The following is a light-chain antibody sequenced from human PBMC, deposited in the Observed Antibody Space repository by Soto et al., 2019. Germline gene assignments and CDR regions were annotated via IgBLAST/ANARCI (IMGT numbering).Light chain of an antibody. J-gene: IGKJ5*01. CDR2: DIS. Sequence: ENVLTQSPGPLSLSPGHSLPLFCRARQSPTSTYIAWYQQKPGQAPRLLIYDISSRATGIPDRFSGSGSGTDFTLTISRLEPEDFAVFYCQQYGSSEIIFGQGTRLEI. V-gene: IGKV3-20*01. CDR3: QQYGSSEII. CDR1: QSPTSTY.